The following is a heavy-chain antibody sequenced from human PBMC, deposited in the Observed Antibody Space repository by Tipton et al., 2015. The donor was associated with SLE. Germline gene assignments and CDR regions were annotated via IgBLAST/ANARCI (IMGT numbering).Heavy chain of an antibody. J-gene: IGHJ4*02. Sequence: LRLSCIVSGGSISSSSYYWGWIRQPPGKGLEWIGSIYYSGSTYYNPSLKSRVTISVDTSKNQFSLKLSSVTAADTAVYYCARDFMIRGVDYWGQGTLVTVSS. V-gene: IGHV4-39*07. D-gene: IGHD3-10*01. CDR1: GGSISSSSYY. CDR3: ARDFMIRGVDY. CDR2: IYYSGST.